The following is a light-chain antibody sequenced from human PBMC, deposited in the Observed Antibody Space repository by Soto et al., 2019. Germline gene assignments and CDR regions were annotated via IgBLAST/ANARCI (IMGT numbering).Light chain of an antibody. Sequence: EIVLTQSPGTLSLYPGESSTLSFMSSQSVTSNYIAWYQQKPGQAPRLLIYRASTRATGIPARFSGNGSGTEFTLTISSLQSEDFAVYYCQQYNNWPITFGQGTRLEIK. J-gene: IGKJ5*01. CDR1: QSVTSN. V-gene: IGKV3D-15*01. CDR2: RAS. CDR3: QQYNNWPIT.